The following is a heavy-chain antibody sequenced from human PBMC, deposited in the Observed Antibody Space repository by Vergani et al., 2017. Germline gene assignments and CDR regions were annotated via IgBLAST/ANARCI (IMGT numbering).Heavy chain of an antibody. D-gene: IGHD3-10*01. CDR1: GGTFSSYA. Sequence: QVQLVQSGAEVKKPGSSVKVSCKASGGTFSSYAISWVRQAPGEGLEWMGRIIPIFGTAHYAQKFQGRVTITADDSTSTSYMELSSLRSEDTAVYYCARAGDVSRGVRGVAMDVWGQGTTVTVSS. CDR2: IIPIFGTA. V-gene: IGHV1-69*13. J-gene: IGHJ6*02. CDR3: ARAGDVSRGVRGVAMDV.